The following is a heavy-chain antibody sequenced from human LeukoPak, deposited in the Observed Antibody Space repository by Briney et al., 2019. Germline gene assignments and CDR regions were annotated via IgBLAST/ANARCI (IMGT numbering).Heavy chain of an antibody. CDR3: ARDLGAGIAAAGTWWFDP. CDR2: TYYRAKWYI. J-gene: IGHJ5*02. D-gene: IGHD6-13*01. Sequence: SQTLSLTCAISGDSVSSNSAAWDWIRQSPSSGLGWLGWTYYRAKWYIDYAVSVKSRITIDPDTSKNQFSLQLNSVTPEDTAVYYCARDLGAGIAAAGTWWFDPWGQGTLVTVSS. CDR1: GDSVSSNSAA. V-gene: IGHV6-1*01.